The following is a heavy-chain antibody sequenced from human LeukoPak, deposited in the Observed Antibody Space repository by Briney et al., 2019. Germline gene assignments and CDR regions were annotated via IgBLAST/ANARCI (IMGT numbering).Heavy chain of an antibody. CDR2: VDYSGTT. V-gene: IGHV4-39*07. J-gene: IGHJ6*02. D-gene: IGHD5-18*01. Sequence: SETLSLTCTVSGGSISSGNYYWAWIRQPPGKGLGWMGSVDYSGTTYYNPYLKSRVTISVDTSKNQFSLKLSSVTAADTAVYYCARDKWLSYGDTHYYYYGMDVWGQGTTVTVSS. CDR1: GGSISSGNYY. CDR3: ARDKWLSYGDTHYYYYGMDV.